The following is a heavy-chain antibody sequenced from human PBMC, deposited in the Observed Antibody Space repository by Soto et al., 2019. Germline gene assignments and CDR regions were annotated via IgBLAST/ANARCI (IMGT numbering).Heavy chain of an antibody. CDR3: ARPKGTYSSGYYYFDF. Sequence: QVQLEQSGAEVKQPGSSVRVSCKTSGGTFSTYAINWVRQAPGQGLEWMGAIIPLWGTADYSQKFQGRVTITTDESPSTAYMELRSLRSDDTAVYFCARPKGTYSSGYYYFDFWGQGTLVTVSS. D-gene: IGHD6-19*01. CDR2: IIPLWGTA. CDR1: GGTFSTYA. V-gene: IGHV1-69*01. J-gene: IGHJ4*02.